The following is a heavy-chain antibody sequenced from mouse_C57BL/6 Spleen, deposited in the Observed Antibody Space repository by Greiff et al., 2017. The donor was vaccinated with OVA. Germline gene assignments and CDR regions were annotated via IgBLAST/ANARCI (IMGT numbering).Heavy chain of an antibody. Sequence: DVKLVESGGGLVKPGGSLKLSCAASGFTFSSYAMSWVRQTPEKRLEWVATISAGGSYTYYPDNVKGRFTISRDNAKNNLYLQRSHLKSEDTAMYYCARDGNYYGSSYCAYWGQGTLVTVSA. CDR1: GFTFSSYA. V-gene: IGHV5-4*01. CDR2: ISAGGSYT. D-gene: IGHD1-1*01. J-gene: IGHJ3*01. CDR3: ARDGNYYGSSYCAY.